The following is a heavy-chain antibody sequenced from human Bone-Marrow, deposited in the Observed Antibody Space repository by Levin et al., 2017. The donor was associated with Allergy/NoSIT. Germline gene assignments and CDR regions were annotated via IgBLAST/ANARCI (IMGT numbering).Heavy chain of an antibody. CDR2: IYPGDSDT. V-gene: IGHV5-51*01. Sequence: GGSLRLSCKGSGSSFTSYWIGWVRQMPGKGLEWMGIIYPGDSDTRYSPSFQGQVTISADKSISTAYLQWSSLKASDTAMYYCARLGAAAPAYYFDYWGQGTLVTVSS. J-gene: IGHJ4*02. CDR3: ARLGAAAPAYYFDY. CDR1: GSSFTSYW. D-gene: IGHD6-13*01.